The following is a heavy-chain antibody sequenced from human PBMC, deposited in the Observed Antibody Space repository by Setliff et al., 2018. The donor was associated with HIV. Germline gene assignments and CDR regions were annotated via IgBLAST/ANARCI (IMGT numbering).Heavy chain of an antibody. CDR1: GGSFSGYY. J-gene: IGHJ3*02. V-gene: IGHV4-34*01. Sequence: SETLSLTCAVYGGSFSGYYWSWIRQPPGKGLEWIGEINHSGSTNYNPSLKSRVTISVDTSKNQFSLHLNSVTAADTAVYYCARKEKGGAFDIWGLGTLVTVSS. CDR2: INHSGST. CDR3: ARKEKGGAFDI.